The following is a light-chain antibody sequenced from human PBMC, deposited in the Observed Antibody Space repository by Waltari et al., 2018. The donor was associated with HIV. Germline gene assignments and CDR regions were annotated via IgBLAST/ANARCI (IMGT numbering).Light chain of an antibody. CDR2: AAS. CDR3: QKYNSAPWT. Sequence: DIQMTQSPSSLSASVGDRVTITCRASPGISNYLAWYQQKPGKVPKLLIYAASTLQSRAPSRVSGSGSGTDFTLTISSLQPEDVATYYCQKYNSAPWTFGQGTKVEIK. J-gene: IGKJ1*01. CDR1: PGISNY. V-gene: IGKV1-27*01.